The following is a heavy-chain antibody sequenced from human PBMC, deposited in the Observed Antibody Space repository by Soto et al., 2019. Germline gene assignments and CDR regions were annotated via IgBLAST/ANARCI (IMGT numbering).Heavy chain of an antibody. Sequence: GGSLRLSCAASGFTFSSYSMNWVRQAPGKGLEWVSSISSSSSYIYYADSVKGRFTISRDNAKNSLYLQMNSLRAEDTAVYYCARVVSGYDWPYYYMDVWGKGTTVTVSS. CDR2: ISSSSSYI. V-gene: IGHV3-21*01. J-gene: IGHJ6*03. D-gene: IGHD5-12*01. CDR1: GFTFSSYS. CDR3: ARVVSGYDWPYYYMDV.